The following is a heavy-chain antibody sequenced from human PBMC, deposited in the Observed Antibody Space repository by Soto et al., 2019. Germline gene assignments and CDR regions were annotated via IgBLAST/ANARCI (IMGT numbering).Heavy chain of an antibody. CDR2: ISAYNGNT. Sequence: ASVKVSCKASGYTFTSYGISWVRQAPGQGLEWMGWISAYNGNTNYAQKLQGRVTMTTDTSTSTAYMELRSLRSDDTAVYYCARDSVPITYYYDSSGKQNDYWGQGTLVTVSS. J-gene: IGHJ4*02. CDR1: GYTFTSYG. CDR3: ARDSVPITYYYDSSGKQNDY. V-gene: IGHV1-18*01. D-gene: IGHD3-22*01.